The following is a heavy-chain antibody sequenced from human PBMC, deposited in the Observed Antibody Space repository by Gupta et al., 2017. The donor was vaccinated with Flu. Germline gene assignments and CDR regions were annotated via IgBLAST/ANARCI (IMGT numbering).Heavy chain of an antibody. CDR2: ISSSSSTI. D-gene: IGHD3-22*01. CDR1: GFTFSSYS. CDR3: ARRSDAIYDSSGHYTLPRLDY. V-gene: IGHV3-48*02. Sequence: EVQLMESGGGLVQPGGSLRLSCTASGFTFSSYSMNWVRQAPGKGLEWVSYISSSSSTIYYADSVKGRFTISRDNAKNSLYLQMISLRDEDTAVYFCARRSDAIYDSSGHYTLPRLDYWGQGTLVTVSS. J-gene: IGHJ4*02.